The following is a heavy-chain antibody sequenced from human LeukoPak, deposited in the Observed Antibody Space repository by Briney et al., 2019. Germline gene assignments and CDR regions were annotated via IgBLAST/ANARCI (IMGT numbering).Heavy chain of an antibody. CDR3: ATSTAVSGILHWFDP. V-gene: IGHV5-51*01. CDR2: IYPGNSDT. CDR1: GYSCINYW. D-gene: IGHD6-19*01. J-gene: IGHJ5*02. Sequence: GESLKISCKGSGYSCINYWIGWVRQMPGKGLELIGIIYPGNSDTRYSPSFQGQVTISADKSISTAYLQWSSLKASDTAIYFCATSTAVSGILHWFDPWGQGTLVTVSS.